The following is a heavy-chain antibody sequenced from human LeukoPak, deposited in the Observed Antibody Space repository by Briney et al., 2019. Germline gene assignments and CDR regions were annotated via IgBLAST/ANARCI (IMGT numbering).Heavy chain of an antibody. CDR3: TTEAAFSNWDI. CDR1: GFTFSSYS. D-gene: IGHD5-24*01. J-gene: IGHJ3*02. V-gene: IGHV3-15*01. CDR2: IKSKTDGGTT. Sequence: GGSLRLSCAAFGFTFSSYSMNWVRQAPGKGLEWVSRIKSKTDGGTTDYAAPVKGRFTISRDDSKNTLYLQMNSLKTEDTAVYYCTTEAAFSNWDIWGQGTMVTVSS.